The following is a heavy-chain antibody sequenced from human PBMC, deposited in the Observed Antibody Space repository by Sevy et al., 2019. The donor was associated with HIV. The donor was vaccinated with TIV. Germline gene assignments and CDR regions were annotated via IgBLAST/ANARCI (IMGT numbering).Heavy chain of an antibody. Sequence: GGSLRLSCAASGFNFNKYGMRWVRQAPGKGLEYVASIKGDGSEKYYMDSVKRRFTISRDNAENSVYLQMNSLRAEDTAVYDCVRAGAFGTYDSWGQGTLVTVSS. CDR1: GFNFNKYG. D-gene: IGHD3-10*01. CDR2: IKGDGSEK. V-gene: IGHV3-7*01. CDR3: VRAGAFGTYDS. J-gene: IGHJ4*02.